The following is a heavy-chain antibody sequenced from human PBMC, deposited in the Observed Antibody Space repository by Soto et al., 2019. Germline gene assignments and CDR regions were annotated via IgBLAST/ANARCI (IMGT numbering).Heavy chain of an antibody. CDR3: ARSVAAPGAHIDY. CDR2: VYYTGST. J-gene: IGHJ4*02. Sequence: PSETLSLTCSVPGGSISGSYWSWIRQSPGKGLEWLGYVYYTGSTNYSPSLRSRVSISVDTSKNEFSLRLSSVTAADPAVYFCARSVAAPGAHIDYWGQGTQVTVSS. V-gene: IGHV4-59*01. CDR1: GGSISGSY. D-gene: IGHD6-13*01.